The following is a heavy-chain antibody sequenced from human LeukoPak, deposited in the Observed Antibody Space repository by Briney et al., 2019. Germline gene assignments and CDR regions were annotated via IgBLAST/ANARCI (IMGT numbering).Heavy chain of an antibody. J-gene: IGHJ4*02. D-gene: IGHD4-17*01. CDR1: GGSISSYY. Sequence: SATLSLTCTVSGGSISSYYWSWIRQPPGKGLEWIGYIYYSGSTNYNPPLKSRVTISVDTSKNQFSLKLSSVTAADTAVYYCARVGDYGHRAVSYFDYWGQGTLVTVSS. CDR2: IYYSGST. CDR3: ARVGDYGHRAVSYFDY. V-gene: IGHV4-59*01.